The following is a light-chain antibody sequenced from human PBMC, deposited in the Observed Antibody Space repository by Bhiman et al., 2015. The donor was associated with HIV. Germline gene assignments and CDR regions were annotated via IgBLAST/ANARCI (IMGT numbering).Light chain of an antibody. CDR1: SSDVGGYNY. CDR2: DVS. V-gene: IGLV2-14*03. CDR3: SSLTTSITYV. J-gene: IGLJ1*01. Sequence: QSALTQPASVSGSPGQSITISCTGTSSDVGGYNYVSWYQQYPGKAPKLMIYDVSNRPSGVPNRFSGSKSDNTASLTISGLQAEDEADYYCSSLTTSITYVFGTGTNVTVL.